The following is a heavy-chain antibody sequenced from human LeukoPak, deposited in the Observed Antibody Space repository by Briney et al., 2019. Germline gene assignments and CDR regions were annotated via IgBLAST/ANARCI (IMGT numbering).Heavy chain of an antibody. Sequence: PSETLSLTCTVSGGSISSYYWSWIRQPPGKGLEWIGSIYYSGSTYYNPSLKSRVTISVDTSKNQFSLKPSSVTAADTAVYYCATLSYYYDSSGYPFDIWGQGTMVTVSS. V-gene: IGHV4-59*05. CDR2: IYYSGST. CDR3: ATLSYYYDSSGYPFDI. D-gene: IGHD3-22*01. J-gene: IGHJ3*02. CDR1: GGSISSYY.